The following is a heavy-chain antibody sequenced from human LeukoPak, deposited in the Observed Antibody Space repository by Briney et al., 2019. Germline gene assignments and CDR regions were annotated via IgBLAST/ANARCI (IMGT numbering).Heavy chain of an antibody. CDR1: GFAFNTYG. V-gene: IGHV3-23*01. J-gene: IGHJ4*02. D-gene: IGHD7-27*01. CDR2: ISGSGGNT. Sequence: GGSLRLSCAASGFAFNTYGMSWVRQAPGEGLEWVSAISGSGGNTYYADSVKGRFTISRDNSKNTLYLQMNSLRAEDTALYYCAKDRTWGLDYWGQGTLVTVSS. CDR3: AKDRTWGLDY.